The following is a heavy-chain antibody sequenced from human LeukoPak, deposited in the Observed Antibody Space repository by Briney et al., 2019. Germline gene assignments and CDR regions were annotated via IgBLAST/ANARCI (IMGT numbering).Heavy chain of an antibody. D-gene: IGHD3-9*01. Sequence: SDTLSLTCAVSGYSISSSNWWGWIRQPPGKGLEWIGYIYYGGSTYYNPSLKSRVTMSVDTSKNQFSLKLSSVTAADTAVYYCARGDYDILTGWGYYFDYWGQGTLVTVSS. CDR3: ARGDYDILTGWGYYFDY. V-gene: IGHV4-28*03. J-gene: IGHJ4*02. CDR2: IYYGGST. CDR1: GYSISSSNW.